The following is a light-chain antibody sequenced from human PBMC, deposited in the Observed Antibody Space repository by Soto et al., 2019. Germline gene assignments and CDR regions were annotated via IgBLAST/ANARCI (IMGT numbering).Light chain of an antibody. Sequence: QSVLTQPPSVSGAPGQRVTISCTGSSSNTGADYDVHWYQHLPGSAPKLLIYDNNIRPSGVPDRFSGSKSGTSASLAITGLQAEDEGDYYCSSFTTTYFYVFGPGTKLTVL. CDR1: SSNTGADYD. J-gene: IGLJ1*01. CDR2: DNN. CDR3: SSFTTTYFYV. V-gene: IGLV1-40*01.